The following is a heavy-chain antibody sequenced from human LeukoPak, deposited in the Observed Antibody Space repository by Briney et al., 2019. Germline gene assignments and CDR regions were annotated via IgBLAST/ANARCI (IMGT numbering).Heavy chain of an antibody. CDR3: ARTFCSSTSCFDAFDI. D-gene: IGHD2-2*01. CDR2: ISSSSSYI. Sequence: GGSLRLSCAASGFTFSGYSMNWVRQAPGKGLEWVSSISSSSSYIYYADSVKGRFTISRDNAKNSLYLQMNSLRAEDTAVYYCARTFCSSTSCFDAFDIWGQGTMVTVSS. CDR1: GFTFSGYS. J-gene: IGHJ3*02. V-gene: IGHV3-21*01.